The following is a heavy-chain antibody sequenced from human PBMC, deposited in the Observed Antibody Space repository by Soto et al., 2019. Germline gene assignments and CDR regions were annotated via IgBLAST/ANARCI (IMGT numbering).Heavy chain of an antibody. D-gene: IGHD3-10*01. CDR2: IGGSGDGT. CDR3: AKAREVTLVRVPSSY. CDR1: GFTFDGYA. V-gene: IGHV3-23*01. Sequence: LRLSCAASGFTFDGYAMSWVRQAPGKGLQWVSTIGGSGDGTYYADSVKGRFTISRDNSKNTLYLQMNSLRAEDTAVYYCAKAREVTLVRVPSSYWGQGTLVTVSS. J-gene: IGHJ4*02.